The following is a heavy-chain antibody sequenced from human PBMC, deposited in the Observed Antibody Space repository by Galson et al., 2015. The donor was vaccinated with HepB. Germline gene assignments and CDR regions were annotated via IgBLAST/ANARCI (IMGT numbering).Heavy chain of an antibody. V-gene: IGHV3-23*01. CDR2: ISGSGGST. CDR3: AKGGSGGDYYYYYGMDV. D-gene: IGHD2-21*02. CDR1: GFTFSSYA. Sequence: SLRLSCAASGFTFSSYAMSWVRQAPGKGLEWVSAISGSGGSTYYADSVKGRFTISRDNSKNTLYLQMNSLRAEDTAVYYCAKGGSGGDYYYYYGMDVWGQGTTVTVSS. J-gene: IGHJ6*02.